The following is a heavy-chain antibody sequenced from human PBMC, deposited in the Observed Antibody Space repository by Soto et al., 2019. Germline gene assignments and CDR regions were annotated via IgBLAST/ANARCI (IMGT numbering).Heavy chain of an antibody. Sequence: SVKVSFKASGGTFCSYAISWVRQAPGQGLEWMGGIIPIFGTANYAQKFQGRVTITADESTSTAYMELSSLRSEDTAVYYCVRRRYYDSSGYAFDIWGQGTMVTVSS. J-gene: IGHJ3*02. CDR1: GGTFCSYA. CDR2: IIPIFGTA. D-gene: IGHD3-22*01. V-gene: IGHV1-69*13. CDR3: VRRRYYDSSGYAFDI.